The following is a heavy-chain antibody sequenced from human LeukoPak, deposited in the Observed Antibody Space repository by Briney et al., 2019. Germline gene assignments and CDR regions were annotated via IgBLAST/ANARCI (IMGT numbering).Heavy chain of an antibody. CDR1: GFTFSSYE. CDR3: ARTYYYFDS. V-gene: IGHV3-48*03. CDR2: ISSSGSSI. Sequence: GGSLRLSCAASGFTFSSYEMNWVRQAPGKGLEWVSYISSSGSSIYYGDSVKGRFTISRDNAKNTLYLQLNSLRAEDTAVYYCARTYYYFDSWGRGTLVTVSS. J-gene: IGHJ4*02. D-gene: IGHD2-8*01.